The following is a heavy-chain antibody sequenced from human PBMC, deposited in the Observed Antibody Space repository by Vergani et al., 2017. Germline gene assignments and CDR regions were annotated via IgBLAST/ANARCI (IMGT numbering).Heavy chain of an antibody. D-gene: IGHD3-10*01. J-gene: IGHJ6*02. CDR3: ARGVRGVIIPKPGGMDV. V-gene: IGHV3-21*01. CDR2: ISSSSSYI. Sequence: WVLSISSSSSYIYYADSVKGRFTISRDNAKNSLYLQMNSLRAEDTAVYYCARGVRGVIIPKPGGMDVWGQGTTVTVSS.